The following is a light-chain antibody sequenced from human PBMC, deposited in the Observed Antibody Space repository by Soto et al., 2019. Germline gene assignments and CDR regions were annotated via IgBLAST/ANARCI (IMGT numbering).Light chain of an antibody. CDR3: QQYYTTPPA. CDR1: RNVLYSSSNKNY. CDR2: WAS. Sequence: DIVMTQSPDSLAVSLGERASINCKSSRNVLYSSSNKNYLAWYQQKPGQPPKLLIYWASTRESGVPDRFTGSGSGTDFTLTINSLQADDVAVYYCQQYYTTPPAFGQGTKLEIK. J-gene: IGKJ2*01. V-gene: IGKV4-1*01.